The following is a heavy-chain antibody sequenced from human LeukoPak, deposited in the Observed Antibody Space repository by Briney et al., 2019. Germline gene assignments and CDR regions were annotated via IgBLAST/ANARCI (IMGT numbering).Heavy chain of an antibody. Sequence: SETLSLTCAVYGGSFSGYYWSWIRQPPGKGLGWIGEINHSGSTNYNPSLKSRVTISVDTSKNQFSLKLSSVTAADTAVYYCARDDRGAGDYFSIYYTMDVWGQGTTVTVSS. CDR2: INHSGST. D-gene: IGHD4-17*01. CDR3: ARDDRGAGDYFSIYYTMDV. CDR1: GGSFSGYY. V-gene: IGHV4-34*01. J-gene: IGHJ6*02.